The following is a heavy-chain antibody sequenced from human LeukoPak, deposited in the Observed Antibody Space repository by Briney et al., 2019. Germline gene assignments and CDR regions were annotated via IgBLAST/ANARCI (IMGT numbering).Heavy chain of an antibody. D-gene: IGHD3-3*01. V-gene: IGHV1-69*13. CDR1: GGTFNSFA. J-gene: IGHJ3*01. CDR3: ARASFPFLEWTTSIPFDV. CDR2: IIPIYPTT. Sequence: SVKVSCKASGGTFNSFALSWVRPAPGQRLEWMGGIIPIYPTTDYAQRFQGRVTISADESKGTVSLELSNLRSEDTAVYYCARASFPFLEWTTSIPFDVWGQGTVVIVSS.